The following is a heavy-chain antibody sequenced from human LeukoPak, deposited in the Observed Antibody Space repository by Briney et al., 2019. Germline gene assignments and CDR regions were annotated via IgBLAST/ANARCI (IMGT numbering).Heavy chain of an antibody. J-gene: IGHJ4*02. V-gene: IGHV1-46*01. CDR3: ARDQEGFDY. CDR2: IYPRDGST. Sequence: ASVKVSCKASGYTFTSNYIHWVRRAPGQGLEWMGMIYPRDGSTSYAQKFQGRVTVTRDTSTSTVHMELSGLRSEDTAVYYRARDQEGFDYRGQGTLVTVSS. CDR1: GYTFTSNY.